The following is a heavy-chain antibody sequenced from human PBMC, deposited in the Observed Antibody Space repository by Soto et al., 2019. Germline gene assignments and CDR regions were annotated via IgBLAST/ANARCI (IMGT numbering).Heavy chain of an antibody. Sequence: QVPLVASGGGVVQPGRSLRLSCAASGFTFSSSAMHWVRQAPGKGLEWVAVISCDGSNKYYADSVKGRFTISRDNSKNTLYLQMNSLRAEDTAVYYCARDRIYSSSWYDYWGQGTLVTVSS. D-gene: IGHD6-13*01. CDR3: ARDRIYSSSWYDY. CDR2: ISCDGSNK. V-gene: IGHV3-30-3*01. J-gene: IGHJ4*02. CDR1: GFTFSSSA.